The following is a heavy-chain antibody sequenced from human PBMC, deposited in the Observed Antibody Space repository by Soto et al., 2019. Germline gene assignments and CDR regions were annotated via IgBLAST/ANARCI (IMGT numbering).Heavy chain of an antibody. CDR1: GGTFSSYA. CDR3: ARALVYCSAGSCYPPGYYGMDV. J-gene: IGHJ6*02. Sequence: QVQLVQSGAEVKKPGSSVKVSCKASGGTFSSYAISWVRQAPGQGLEWMGGIIPIFGTANYAQKFQGRVTITADESTSTAYIELSCLRSEDTAVYYCARALVYCSAGSCYPPGYYGMDVWGQGTTVTVSS. V-gene: IGHV1-69*01. D-gene: IGHD2-15*01. CDR2: IIPIFGTA.